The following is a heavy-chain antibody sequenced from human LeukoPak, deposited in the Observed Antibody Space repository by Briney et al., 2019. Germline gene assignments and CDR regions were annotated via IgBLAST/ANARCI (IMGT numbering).Heavy chain of an antibody. Sequence: PSETLSLTCTVSGGCFSSYYWSWIRQPPGKGLEWIGYIYYSGSTDYNPSLTSRVAISVDASKNQFSLKLSSVTAADTAVYYCARGRLARSPYFDYWGQGTLVTVSP. J-gene: IGHJ4*02. V-gene: IGHV4-59*01. CDR2: IYYSGST. CDR3: ARGRLARSPYFDY. D-gene: IGHD6-19*01. CDR1: GGCFSSYY.